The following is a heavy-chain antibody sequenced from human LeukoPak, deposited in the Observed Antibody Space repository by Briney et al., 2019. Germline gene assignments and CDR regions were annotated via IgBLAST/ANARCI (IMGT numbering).Heavy chain of an antibody. CDR3: AKDGRDYYDSSGYYPS. D-gene: IGHD3-22*01. J-gene: IGHJ5*02. CDR1: GFTFSSYG. V-gene: IGHV3-30*18. Sequence: GGSLRLSCAASGFTFSSYGMHWVRQAPGKGLEWVAVISYDGSNKYYADSVKGRFTISRDNSKNTLYLQMNSLRAEDTAVYYCAKDGRDYYDSSGYYPSWGQGTLVTVSS. CDR2: ISYDGSNK.